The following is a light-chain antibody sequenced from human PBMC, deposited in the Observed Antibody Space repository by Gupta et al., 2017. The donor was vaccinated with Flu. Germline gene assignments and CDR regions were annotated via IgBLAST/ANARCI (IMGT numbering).Light chain of an antibody. CDR3: QAWDSRSEDQV. V-gene: IGLV3-21*02. CDR2: DDS. Sequence: GGNNIGSKTVHWYQQKPGQAPVLVVYDDSDRPSGSAERLSGSNSGHTATLTISRVEDGDEGEYYCQAWDSRSEDQVFGGGTEQT. J-gene: IGLJ2*01. CDR1: NIGSKT.